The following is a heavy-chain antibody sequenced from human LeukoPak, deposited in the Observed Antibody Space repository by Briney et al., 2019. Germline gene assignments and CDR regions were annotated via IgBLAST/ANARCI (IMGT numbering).Heavy chain of an antibody. Sequence: EASVKVSCKASGYTFTSYGISWVRQAPGQGLEWMGWISAYNGNTSYAQKLQGRVTMTTDTSTSTAYMELRSLRSDDTAVYYCARGEALWFRESRVDYWGQGTLVTVSS. D-gene: IGHD3-10*01. V-gene: IGHV1-18*01. CDR3: ARGEALWFRESRVDY. CDR2: ISAYNGNT. J-gene: IGHJ4*02. CDR1: GYTFTSYG.